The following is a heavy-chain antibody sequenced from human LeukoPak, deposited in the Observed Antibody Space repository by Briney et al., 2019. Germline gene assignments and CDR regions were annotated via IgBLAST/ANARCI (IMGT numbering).Heavy chain of an antibody. CDR2: ISAYNGNT. CDR3: ARVGALGSGSYYTDFDY. Sequence: GASVKVSCKASGYTFTSYGISWVRQAPGQGLEWMGWISAYNGNTNYAQKLQGRVTTTTDTSTSTAYMELRSLRSDDTAVYYCARVGALGSGSYYTDFDYWGQGTLVTVSS. J-gene: IGHJ4*02. CDR1: GYTFTSYG. D-gene: IGHD3-10*01. V-gene: IGHV1-18*04.